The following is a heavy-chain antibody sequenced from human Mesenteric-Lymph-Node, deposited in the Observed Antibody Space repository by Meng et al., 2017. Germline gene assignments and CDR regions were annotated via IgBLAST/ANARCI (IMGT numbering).Heavy chain of an antibody. J-gene: IGHJ4*02. CDR3: ARWQWLVNFDY. CDR1: GGSVSSGSYY. D-gene: IGHD6-19*01. CDR2: MYYSGST. Sequence: QVQLQESGPGLVKPSGTLSLTCTVSGGSVSSGSYYWSWIRQPPGKGLEWIGYMYYSGSTNYNPSLKSRVTISVDTSKNQFSLKLTSVTAADTAVYYCARWQWLVNFDYWGQGTLVTVSS. V-gene: IGHV4-61*01.